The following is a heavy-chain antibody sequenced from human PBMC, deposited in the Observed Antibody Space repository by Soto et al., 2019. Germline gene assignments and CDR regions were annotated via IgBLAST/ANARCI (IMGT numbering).Heavy chain of an antibody. J-gene: IGHJ4*02. D-gene: IGHD2-2*01. V-gene: IGHV4-39*01. CDR3: ARCSTSSKSYFDY. Sequence: SETLSLTCTVSGGYISSSSYYWGWIRQPPGKGLEWIGSIYYSGSTYYNPSLKSRVTISVDTSKNQFSLKLSSVTAADTAVYYCARCSTSSKSYFDYWGQGTLVTVSS. CDR2: IYYSGST. CDR1: GGYISSSSYY.